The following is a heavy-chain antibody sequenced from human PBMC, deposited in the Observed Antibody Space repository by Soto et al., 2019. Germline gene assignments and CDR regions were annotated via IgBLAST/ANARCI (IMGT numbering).Heavy chain of an antibody. V-gene: IGHV3-30*03. CDR2: ISYDGSNK. J-gene: IGHJ4*02. CDR1: GFTVSSYG. Sequence: GGSPTLSCAASGFTVSSYGMHWVRKAPGKGLEWVAVISYDGSNKYYADSVKGRFTISRDNSKNTLYLQMNSLRAEDTAVYYCARGGVRGVISRIFDYWGQGTLVTVSS. CDR3: ARGGVRGVISRIFDY. D-gene: IGHD3-10*01.